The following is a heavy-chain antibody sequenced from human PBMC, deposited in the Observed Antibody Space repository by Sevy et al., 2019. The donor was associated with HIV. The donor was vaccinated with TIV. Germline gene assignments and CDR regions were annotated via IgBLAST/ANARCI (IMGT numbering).Heavy chain of an antibody. CDR3: ARDRCTDGVCFRSGYFDY. Sequence: GGSLRLSCAASGFTFGNHAIHWVRQAPGKGLEWVAIISFDGRNEHYADSVKGRFTISRDNSKNKVYLQMTRLRTEDTAVYYCARDRCTDGVCFRSGYFDYWGQGTLVTVSS. J-gene: IGHJ4*01. V-gene: IGHV3-30*04. CDR1: GFTFGNHA. CDR2: ISFDGRNE. D-gene: IGHD2-8*01.